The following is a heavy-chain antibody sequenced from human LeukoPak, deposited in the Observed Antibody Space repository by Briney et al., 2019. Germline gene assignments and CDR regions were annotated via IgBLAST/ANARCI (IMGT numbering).Heavy chain of an antibody. CDR3: ARDPSALAGYFDY. D-gene: IGHD6-19*01. CDR2: INSDGSST. V-gene: IGHV3-74*01. CDR1: GFTFSNYW. Sequence: QPGGSLRLSCEASGFTFSNYWMQWVRQAPGKGLVWVSRINSDGSSTNYADSVQGRFTISRDNAKNTLYLQMNSLRAEDTAVYFCARDPSALAGYFDYWGQGTLVTVSS. J-gene: IGHJ4*02.